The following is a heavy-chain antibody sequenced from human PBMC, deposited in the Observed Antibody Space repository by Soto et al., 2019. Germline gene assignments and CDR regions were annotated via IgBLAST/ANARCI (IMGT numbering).Heavy chain of an antibody. V-gene: IGHV3-23*01. CDR1: GFRYSTYG. CDR3: TRWNGYADY. Sequence: EVQLLESGGCLVQPGGYLRLSCAVSGFRYSTYGVTWVRQAPGKGLEWVSGVSGGSGTTHYKDSVRGRFTVTGDNSKNTVDLEMNSLRLEDTAVYYCTRWNGYADYWGQGTLVPVSS. D-gene: IGHD1-1*01. CDR2: VSGGSGTT. J-gene: IGHJ4*02.